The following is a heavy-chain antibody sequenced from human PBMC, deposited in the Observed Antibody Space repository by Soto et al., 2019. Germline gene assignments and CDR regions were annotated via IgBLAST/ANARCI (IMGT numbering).Heavy chain of an antibody. Sequence: PGGSLRLSCAASGFTVNSNYMTWVRQAPGKGLEWVAVISENGDRQYSTDSVRGRFLVSRDTFNNTIYLQMNSLRPEDTGEYFCARRLAPSVSALGYWGQGALVTVSS. D-gene: IGHD1-26*01. V-gene: IGHV3-30-3*01. CDR2: ISENGDRQ. CDR3: ARRLAPSVSALGY. J-gene: IGHJ4*02. CDR1: GFTVNSNY.